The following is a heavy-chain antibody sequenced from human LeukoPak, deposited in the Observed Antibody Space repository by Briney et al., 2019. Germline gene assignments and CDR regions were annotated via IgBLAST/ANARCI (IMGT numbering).Heavy chain of an antibody. CDR1: GYIFTNYA. V-gene: IGHV1-3*01. CDR2: INPRKGNT. CDR3: ARDQEQLRESGFLQDWFDP. Sequence: ASVKVSCKASGYIFTNYAMHWVRQAPGQRLEWMGWINPRKGNTEYSQTFQGRVTITRDTSASTAYMELSSLTSEDTAIYYCARDQEQLRESGFLQDWFDPWGQGTLVTVSS. D-gene: IGHD1/OR15-1a*01. J-gene: IGHJ5*02.